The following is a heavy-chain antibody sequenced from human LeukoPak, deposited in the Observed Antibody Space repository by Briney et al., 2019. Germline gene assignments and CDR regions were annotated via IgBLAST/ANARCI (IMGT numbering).Heavy chain of an antibody. CDR3: STRGYCSSTSCYTIDY. CDR1: GFTFSSYG. D-gene: IGHD2-2*02. CDR2: IRYNGSNK. V-gene: IGHV3-30*02. Sequence: GGSLRLSCAASGFTFSSYGMHWVRQAPGKGLEWVAFIRYNGSNKYYTDSVKGRFTISRDNSKNTLYLQMNSLRAEDTAVYYCSTRGYCSSTSCYTIDYWAREPWSPSPQ. J-gene: IGHJ4*02.